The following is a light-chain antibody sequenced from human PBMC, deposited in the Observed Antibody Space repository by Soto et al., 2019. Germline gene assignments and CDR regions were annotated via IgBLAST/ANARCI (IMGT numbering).Light chain of an antibody. J-gene: IGKJ4*01. CDR2: GAS. CDR1: QEVVNNY. CDR3: QQSSFSPLT. Sequence: EIVLTQSPGTLSLSPGETATLSCRASQEVVNNYLAWFQQKPDQPPRLLVHGASNRAAGIPDRFSGSGSGTDFTLTISRLEPDDFAVYYCQQSSFSPLTFGGGTRIEI. V-gene: IGKV3-20*01.